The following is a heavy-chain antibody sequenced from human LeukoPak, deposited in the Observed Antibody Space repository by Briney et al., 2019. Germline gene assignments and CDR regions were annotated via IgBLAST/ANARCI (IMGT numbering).Heavy chain of an antibody. CDR1: VYTFTGYY. J-gene: IGHJ4*02. CDR3: ARAKVIVPDY. CDR2: MNPNSGGT. V-gene: IGHV1-2*02. Sequence: ASVKVSCKASVYTFTGYYIHWMRQAPGQGPEWMGWMNPNSGGTSYAQKFQGRVTMTRDTSISTAYMELSRLRSDDTAVYYCARAKVIVPDYWGQGTLVTVSS. D-gene: IGHD5-18*01.